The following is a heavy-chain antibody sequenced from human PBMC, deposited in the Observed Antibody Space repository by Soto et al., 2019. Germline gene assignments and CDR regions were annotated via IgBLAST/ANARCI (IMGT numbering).Heavy chain of an antibody. CDR3: VRIRYQLPSSVLWLDP. CDR2: INHVGGT. Sequence: GTLSLTCAVYGGFLSESYWTWIRQPPGKGLEWIGEINHVGGTNYNPSLKSRVTMSVDTSQNQFSLRLISATAADTAMYFCVRIRYQLPSSVLWLDPWGQGTPVTVSS. V-gene: IGHV4-34*01. D-gene: IGHD3-16*01. J-gene: IGHJ5*02. CDR1: GGFLSESY.